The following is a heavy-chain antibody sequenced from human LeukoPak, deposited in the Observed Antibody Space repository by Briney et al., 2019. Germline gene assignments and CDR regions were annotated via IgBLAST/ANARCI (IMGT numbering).Heavy chain of an antibody. CDR1: GFTFSDYY. CDR2: ISSSGSTI. Sequence: GGTLRLSCAASGFTFSDYYMSWIRQAPGKGLEWVSYISSSGSTIYYADSVKGRFTISRDNAKNSLYLQMNSLRAEDTAVYFCAKRGVVIRVILVGFHKEAYYFDSWGQGALVTVSS. CDR3: AKRGVVIRVILVGFHKEAYYFDS. J-gene: IGHJ4*02. D-gene: IGHD3-10*01. V-gene: IGHV3-11*01.